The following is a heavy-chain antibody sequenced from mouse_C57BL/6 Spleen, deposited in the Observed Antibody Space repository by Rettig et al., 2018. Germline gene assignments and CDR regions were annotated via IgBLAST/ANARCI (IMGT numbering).Heavy chain of an antibody. CDR1: GYTFTDYY. CDR3: ARAGPYYFDY. J-gene: IGHJ2*01. D-gene: IGHD4-1*01. Sequence: EVQLQQSGPVLVKPGASVKMSCKASGYTFTDYYMNWVKQSHGKSLEWIGVINPYNGGTSYNQKFKGKATLTVDKSSSTAYMELNSLTSEDSAVYYCARAGPYYFDYWGQGTTLTVSS. V-gene: IGHV1-19*01. CDR2: INPYNGGT.